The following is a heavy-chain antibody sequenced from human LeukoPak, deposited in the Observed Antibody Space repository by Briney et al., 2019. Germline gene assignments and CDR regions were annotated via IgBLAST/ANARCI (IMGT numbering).Heavy chain of an antibody. D-gene: IGHD3-9*01. CDR1: GGTFSSYA. V-gene: IGHV1-69*06. Sequence: ASVKVSCKASGGTFSSYAISWVRQAPGQGLEWMGGIIPIFGTANYAQKFQGRVTITADKSTSTAYMELSSLRSEDTAVYYCARRRIAYYDILTGYYPFDYWGQGTLVTVSS. CDR3: ARRRIAYYDILTGYYPFDY. CDR2: IIPIFGTA. J-gene: IGHJ4*02.